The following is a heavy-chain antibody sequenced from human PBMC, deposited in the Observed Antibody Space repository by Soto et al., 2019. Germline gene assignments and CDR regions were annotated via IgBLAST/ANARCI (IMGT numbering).Heavy chain of an antibody. J-gene: IGHJ4*02. CDR2: ISGGGGDT. V-gene: IGHV3-23*01. D-gene: IGHD6-19*01. CDR3: AKDRSNGWSMGYFDY. Sequence: GGSLRLSCAASGFTFSSYAMVWVRQAPGKGLEWVSAISGGGGDTFYADSVKGRFTISRDNSKNTFFLQMDSLRAEDTAVYYCAKDRSNGWSMGYFDYWGQGALVTVSS. CDR1: GFTFSSYA.